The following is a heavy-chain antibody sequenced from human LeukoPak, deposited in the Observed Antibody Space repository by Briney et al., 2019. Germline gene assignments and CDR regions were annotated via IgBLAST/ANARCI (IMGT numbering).Heavy chain of an antibody. D-gene: IGHD5-24*01. V-gene: IGHV3-21*01. J-gene: IGHJ6*02. CDR3: ARDRRMAHYYYGMDV. CDR2: ISSSSSYI. CDR1: GFTFSSYS. Sequence: GGSLRLSCAASGFTFSSYSMNWVRQAPGKGLEWVSSISSSSSYIYYADSVKGRFTISRDNAKNSLYLQMNSLRAEDTAVYYCARDRRMAHYYYGMDVWGQGTTVTVSS.